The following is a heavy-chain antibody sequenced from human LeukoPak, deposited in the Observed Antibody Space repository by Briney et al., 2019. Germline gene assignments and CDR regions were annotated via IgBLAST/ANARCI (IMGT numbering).Heavy chain of an antibody. CDR1: GGSFSGYY. D-gene: IGHD2-2*01. CDR3: ARREAGIVVVPTFDI. CDR2: IYYSGST. J-gene: IGHJ3*02. Sequence: PSETLSLTCAVYGGSFSGYYWGWIRQPPGKGLEWIGSIYYSGSTYYNPSLKSRGTISVDTSKNHFSLKLSSVTAADTAVYYCARREAGIVVVPTFDIWGQGTMVTVSS. V-gene: IGHV4-39*02.